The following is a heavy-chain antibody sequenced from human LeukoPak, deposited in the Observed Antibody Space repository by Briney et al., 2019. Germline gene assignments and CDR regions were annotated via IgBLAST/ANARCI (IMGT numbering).Heavy chain of an antibody. V-gene: IGHV3-30*18. J-gene: IGHJ4*02. Sequence: PGGSLRLSCAASGFTFSSYGMHWVRQARGKGLEWVAVISHDGSDKYYADSVKGRFTISRDNSKNTLYLQMNGLRADDTAVYYCAKDWRYSSSTTPYWGQGTLVIVSS. CDR3: AKDWRYSSSTTPY. CDR2: ISHDGSDK. D-gene: IGHD2-2*01. CDR1: GFTFSSYG.